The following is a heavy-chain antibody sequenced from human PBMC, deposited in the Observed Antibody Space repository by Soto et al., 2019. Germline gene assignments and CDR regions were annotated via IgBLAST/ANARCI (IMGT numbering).Heavy chain of an antibody. CDR1: GFTFISHG. CDR2: IWYDGSKK. J-gene: IGHJ5*02. Sequence: GGSLRLSCAAPGFTFISHGMHWVRQAPGKGLEWVAVIWYDGSKKYYIDSVKGRFTISRDNSKNTLYLQMNSLRAEDTAVYYCARKGSIAAAGYWWFDPWGQGTLVTVSS. V-gene: IGHV3-33*01. CDR3: ARKGSIAAAGYWWFDP. D-gene: IGHD6-13*01.